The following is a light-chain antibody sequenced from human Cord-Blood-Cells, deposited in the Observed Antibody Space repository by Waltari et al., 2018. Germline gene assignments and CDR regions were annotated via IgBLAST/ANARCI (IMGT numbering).Light chain of an antibody. Sequence: QSALTQLASVSGSHGQSITISGPGTSSDVGCYNYVSWSQHHPGKAPKLMIYDGSNRPSGVSNRFSGSKSGNTASLTISGLQAEDEADYYCSSYTSSSILVFGGGTKLTVL. J-gene: IGLJ3*02. V-gene: IGLV2-14*03. CDR2: DGS. CDR1: SSDVGCYNY. CDR3: SSYTSSSILV.